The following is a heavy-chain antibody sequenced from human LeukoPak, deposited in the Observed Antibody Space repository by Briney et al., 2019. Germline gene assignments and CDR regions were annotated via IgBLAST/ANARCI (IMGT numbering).Heavy chain of an antibody. CDR3: ARTTGGSGSLNY. V-gene: IGHV5-51*01. Sequence: GESLKISCKASGNSFTSYWIAWVRQMPGKGLEWMGIIYCGDSDTRYSPSFQGQVTISADKSISIAYLQWSSLKATDTAMYYCARTTGGSGSLNYWGQGTLVTVSS. J-gene: IGHJ4*02. D-gene: IGHD3-10*01. CDR2: IYCGDSDT. CDR1: GNSFTSYW.